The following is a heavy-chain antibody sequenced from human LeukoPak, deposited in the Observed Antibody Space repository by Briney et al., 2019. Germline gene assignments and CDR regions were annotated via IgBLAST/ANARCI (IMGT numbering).Heavy chain of an antibody. V-gene: IGHV4-30-4*08. Sequence: SQTLSLTCTVSGGSISSANHFWSWVRQSPGEGLEGCGYIHYDGRAHYNPSLKSRLSMSLDMSKNQSSLSLSSVTAADTAIYYCAREVITPGDSDGFDLWGQGTMVSVSS. CDR2: IHYDGRA. CDR1: GGSISSANHF. D-gene: IGHD2-2*01. J-gene: IGHJ3*01. CDR3: AREVITPGDSDGFDL.